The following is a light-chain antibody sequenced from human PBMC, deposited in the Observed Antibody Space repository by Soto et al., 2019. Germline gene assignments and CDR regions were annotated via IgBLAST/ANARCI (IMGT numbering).Light chain of an antibody. Sequence: DIQMTQSASCVSACAGRRVNITFRASQSISSYLNWYQQKPGKAPKLLIYAASSLQSGVPSRFSGGGSGTDSTLIISSLHPEDFASDYCQQTYSTVTLGQWTQVDI. CDR3: QQTYSTVT. CDR1: QSISSY. J-gene: IGKJ5*01. CDR2: AAS. V-gene: IGKV1-39*01.